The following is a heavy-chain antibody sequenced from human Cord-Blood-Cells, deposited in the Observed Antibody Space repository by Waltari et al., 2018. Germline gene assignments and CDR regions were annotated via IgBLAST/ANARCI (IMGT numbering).Heavy chain of an antibody. J-gene: IGHJ1*01. CDR2: IRGSGGST. D-gene: IGHD4-4*01. CDR1: GFTFSSYA. Sequence: GGGLVQPGGSLRLSCAASGFTFSSYAMSWVRQAPGKGMEWVSGIRGSGGSTYYADSVKGRFTISRDNSKNTLYLQMNSLRAEDTAVYYCAKDGGTTVTTRRDVQHWGQGTLVTVSS. CDR3: AKDGGTTVTTRRDVQH. V-gene: IGHV3-23*01.